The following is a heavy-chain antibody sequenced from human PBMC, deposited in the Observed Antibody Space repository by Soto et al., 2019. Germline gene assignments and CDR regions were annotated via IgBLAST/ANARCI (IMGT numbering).Heavy chain of an antibody. V-gene: IGHV1-58*01. CDR2: IVVGSGNA. CDR1: GFTFTSSA. D-gene: IGHD2-15*01. J-gene: IGHJ5*02. CDR3: ARDSGGYCSGGSCYSWFDP. Sequence: SVKVSCKASGFTFTSSAVQWVRQARGQRLEWIGWIVVGSGNANYAQKFQERVTITADMSTSTAYMELSSLRSEDTAVYYCARDSGGYCSGGSCYSWFDPWGQGTLVTVSS.